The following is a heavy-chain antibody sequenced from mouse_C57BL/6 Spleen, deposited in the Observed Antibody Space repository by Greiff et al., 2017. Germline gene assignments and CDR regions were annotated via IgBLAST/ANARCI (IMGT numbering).Heavy chain of an antibody. J-gene: IGHJ4*01. Sequence: ESGPGMVKPSQSLSLTCTVTGYSITSGYDWHWIRHFPGNKLEWMGYISYSGSTNYNPSLKSRISITHDTSKNHFFLKLNSVTTEDTATYYCARGPFSYAMDYWGQGTSVTVSS. CDR2: ISYSGST. CDR3: ARGPFSYAMDY. V-gene: IGHV3-1*01. CDR1: GYSITSGYD.